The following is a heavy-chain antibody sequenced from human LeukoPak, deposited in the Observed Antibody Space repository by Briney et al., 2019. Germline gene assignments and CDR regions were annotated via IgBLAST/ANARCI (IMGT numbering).Heavy chain of an antibody. J-gene: IGHJ5*02. CDR1: GFTFSSYS. D-gene: IGHD5-24*01. CDR3: ARASDPWLQLT. Sequence: GVSLRLSCAASGFTFSSYSMNCVRQAPGKGLEWVGNIKQDGSEKRYADSVRGRFSISRDNAQTSLYLQMNSLRAEDTAVYYCARASDPWLQLTWGQGTLVTVSS. CDR2: IKQDGSEK. V-gene: IGHV3-7*05.